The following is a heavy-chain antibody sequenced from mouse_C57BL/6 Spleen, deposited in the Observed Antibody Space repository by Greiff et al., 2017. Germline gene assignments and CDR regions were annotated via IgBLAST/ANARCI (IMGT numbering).Heavy chain of an antibody. CDR2: IRNKANNHAT. D-gene: IGHD2-3*01. CDR1: GFTFSDAW. Sequence: EVMLVESGGGLVQPGGSMKLSCAASGFTFSDAWMDWVRQSPEKGLEWVAEIRNKANNHATYYAESVKGRFTISRDDSKSSVYLQMNSLRAEDTGIYDCTRGLLAWFAYWGQGTLVTVSA. CDR3: TRGLLAWFAY. V-gene: IGHV6-6*01. J-gene: IGHJ3*01.